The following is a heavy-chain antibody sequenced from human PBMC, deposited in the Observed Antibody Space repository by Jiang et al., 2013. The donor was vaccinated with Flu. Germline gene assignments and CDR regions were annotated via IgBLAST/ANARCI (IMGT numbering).Heavy chain of an antibody. J-gene: IGHJ4*02. Sequence: GLVKPSETLSLTCAVSGGSINSYYWTWIRQPPGKGLEWIGYIYYSGTTNYNPSLKSRVTMSVDTSKNQFSLKLSSVTAADTAVYYCARGAIFGVVTPINFDYWGQGTLVTVSS. CDR2: IYYSGTT. CDR3: ARGAIFGVVTPINFDY. V-gene: IGHV4-59*01. CDR1: GGSINSYY. D-gene: IGHD3-3*01.